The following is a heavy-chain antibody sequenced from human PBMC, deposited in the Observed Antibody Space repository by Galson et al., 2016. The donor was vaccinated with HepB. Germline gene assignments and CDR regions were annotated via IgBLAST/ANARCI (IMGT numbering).Heavy chain of an antibody. D-gene: IGHD1-26*01. J-gene: IGHJ4*02. V-gene: IGHV4-4*02. CDR3: ARSPGYYYFDF. Sequence: SCAVSGGSISSINWLSWVRQPPGKGLEWLGEIFRTGNTNYNPSLKSQVTISVDNSKNQISLNLKSVTAADTAVYYCARSPGYYYFDFWGQGTLVTVSS. CDR2: IFRTGNT. CDR1: GGSISSINW.